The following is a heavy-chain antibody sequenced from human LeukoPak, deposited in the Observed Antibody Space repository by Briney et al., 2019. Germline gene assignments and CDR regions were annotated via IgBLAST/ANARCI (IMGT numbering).Heavy chain of an antibody. Sequence: GASVKVSCKTSGYTFIVYFIHLGRQAPGQGLEWMGRLNPNNGDTYYAQDFQGRVTMTRDTSISTAYMELSRLTSDDTAVYYCARDLSSTSNWEFDYWGQGTLVTVSS. D-gene: IGHD7-27*01. CDR3: ARDLSSTSNWEFDY. CDR2: LNPNNGDT. V-gene: IGHV1-2*06. CDR1: GYTFIVYF. J-gene: IGHJ4*02.